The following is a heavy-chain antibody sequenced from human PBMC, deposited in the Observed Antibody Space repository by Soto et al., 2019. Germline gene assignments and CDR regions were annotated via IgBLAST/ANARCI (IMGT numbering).Heavy chain of an antibody. D-gene: IGHD6-19*01. Sequence: PGGSLRLSCAASGFTFSSYWMHWVRQAPGKGLVWVSRINSDGSSTSYADSVKGRFTISRDNAKNTLYLQMNSLRAEDTAVYYCAGLYSSGWYVRGHTWFDPWGQGTLVTVSS. V-gene: IGHV3-74*01. CDR1: GFTFSSYW. CDR3: AGLYSSGWYVRGHTWFDP. J-gene: IGHJ5*02. CDR2: INSDGSST.